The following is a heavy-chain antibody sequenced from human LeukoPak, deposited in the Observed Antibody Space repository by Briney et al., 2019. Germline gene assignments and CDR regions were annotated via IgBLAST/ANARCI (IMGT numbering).Heavy chain of an antibody. CDR2: ISGNGGST. CDR3: AKDRGRYFDWLYDF. D-gene: IGHD3-9*01. CDR1: GFTFSSYA. V-gene: IGHV3-23*01. Sequence: GGSLRLSCAASGFTFSSYAMTWARQAPGKGLEWVSGISGNGGSTYYADSVKGRFTISRDNSKNTLYLLMNSLRAEDTAAYYCAKDRGRYFDWLYDFWGQGTLVTVSS. J-gene: IGHJ4*02.